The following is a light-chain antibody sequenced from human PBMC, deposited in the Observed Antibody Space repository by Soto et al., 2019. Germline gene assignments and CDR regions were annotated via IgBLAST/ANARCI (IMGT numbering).Light chain of an antibody. V-gene: IGLV2-8*01. J-gene: IGLJ1*01. CDR1: SNDIGGFKY. CDR3: SSYAGNNISLV. CDR2: GVT. Sequence: QSVLTQPPSASGSPGQSVTISCSGTSNDIGGFKYVSWYQQHPGKAPKLMIYGVTERPSGVPDRFSGSKSGNTASLTVSGLQADDEADYYCSSYAGNNISLVFGTGTKVTVL.